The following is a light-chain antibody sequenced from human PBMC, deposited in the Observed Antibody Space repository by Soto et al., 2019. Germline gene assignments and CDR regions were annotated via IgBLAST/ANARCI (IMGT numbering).Light chain of an antibody. V-gene: IGKV3-11*01. CDR1: QSVGRY. CDR3: QQRSNWPVT. CDR2: DSS. Sequence: EIVLTQSPATLSLSPWERATLSCRASQSVGRYLTWYQQKPGQAPRLLIYDSSKRATGIPARFSASGSGEDFPLTISTLEPEDFALYFCQQRSNWPVTFGRGTKVEIK. J-gene: IGKJ4*01.